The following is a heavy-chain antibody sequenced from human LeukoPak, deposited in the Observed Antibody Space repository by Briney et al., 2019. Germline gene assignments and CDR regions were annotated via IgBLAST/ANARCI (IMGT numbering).Heavy chain of an antibody. J-gene: IGHJ4*02. CDR1: GGSISSGSYY. Sequence: SLTLSLTCTVSGGSISSGSYYWSWIRQPAGKGLEWIGRIYTSGSTNYNPSLKSRVTISVDTSKNQFSLKLSSVTAADTAVYYCARRGYSGYEDYWGQGTLVTVSS. CDR2: IYTSGST. D-gene: IGHD5-12*01. CDR3: ARRGYSGYEDY. V-gene: IGHV4-61*02.